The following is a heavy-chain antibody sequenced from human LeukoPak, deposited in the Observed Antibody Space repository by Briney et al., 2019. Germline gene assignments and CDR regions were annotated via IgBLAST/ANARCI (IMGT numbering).Heavy chain of an antibody. V-gene: IGHV3-66*01. J-gene: IGHJ4*02. CDR2: IYSGGST. D-gene: IGHD3-9*01. Sequence: GGSQRLSCAASGFTVSSNYMSWVRQAPGKGLEWVSVIYSGGSTYYADSVKGRFTISRDNSKNTLYLQVNSLRAEDTAVYYCAGATYYDILTGYYRYFDYWGQGTLVTVSS. CDR1: GFTVSSNY. CDR3: AGATYYDILTGYYRYFDY.